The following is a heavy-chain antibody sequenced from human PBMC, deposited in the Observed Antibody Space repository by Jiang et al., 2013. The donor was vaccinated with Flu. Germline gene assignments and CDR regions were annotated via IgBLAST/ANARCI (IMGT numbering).Heavy chain of an antibody. CDR3: ATGILQDC. CDR1: GFTFSSYW. J-gene: IGHJ4*02. V-gene: IGHV3-7*01. CDR2: IKQDGSER. Sequence: QLLESGGGLVQPGGSLRLSCSASGFTFSSYWMTWVRQAPGKGLEWVANIKQDGSERYYVDSVKGRFTISRDNAKNSLFLQMNSLRVDDSAVYFCATGILQDCWGQGTLVTVSS. D-gene: IGHD4-11*01.